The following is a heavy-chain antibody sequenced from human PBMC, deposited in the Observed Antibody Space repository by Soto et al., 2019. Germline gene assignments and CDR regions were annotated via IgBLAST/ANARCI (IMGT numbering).Heavy chain of an antibody. V-gene: IGHV3-15*07. D-gene: IGHD3-22*01. CDR3: TTSGYYSSIDY. J-gene: IGHJ4*02. Sequence: EVQLVESGGGLVKPGGSLRLSCAASGFTFSHAWMNWVRQAPGKGLEWVGRINSKTNGGITDYAAPVKGRFTISRDDSENTLYLQMNSLKTEDTAVYYCTTSGYYSSIDYCGQGTLVTVSS. CDR1: GFTFSHAW. CDR2: INSKTNGGIT.